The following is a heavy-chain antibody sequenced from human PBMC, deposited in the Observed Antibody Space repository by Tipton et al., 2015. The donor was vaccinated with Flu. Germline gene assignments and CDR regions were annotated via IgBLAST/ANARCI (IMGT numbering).Heavy chain of an antibody. J-gene: IGHJ4*02. D-gene: IGHD4-23*01. CDR2: IYYSGST. V-gene: IGHV4-39*07. Sequence: TLSLTCTVSGGSISCSSYYWGWIRQPPGKGLEWIGSIYYSGSTYYNPSLKSRVTISVDTSKNQFSLKLSSVTAADTAVYYCARVGVVTPFDYWGQGTLVTVSS. CDR1: GGSISCSSYY. CDR3: ARVGVVTPFDY.